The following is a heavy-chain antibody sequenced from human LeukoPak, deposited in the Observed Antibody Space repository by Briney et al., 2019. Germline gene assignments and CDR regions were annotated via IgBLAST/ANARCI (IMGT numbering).Heavy chain of an antibody. D-gene: IGHD3-16*02. CDR2: IWYDGSNK. CDR1: GFTFSSYG. Sequence: GGSLRLSCAASGFTFSSYGMHWVRQAPGKGLEWVAVIWYDGSNKYYADSVKGRFTISRDNSKNTLYLQMNSLRAEDTAVYYCAGGGYDYVWGSYRFSPSWFDPWGQGTLVTVSS. V-gene: IGHV3-33*01. J-gene: IGHJ5*02. CDR3: AGGGYDYVWGSYRFSPSWFDP.